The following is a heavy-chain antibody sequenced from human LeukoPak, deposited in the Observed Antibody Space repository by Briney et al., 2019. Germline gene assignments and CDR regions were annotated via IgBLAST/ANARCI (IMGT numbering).Heavy chain of an antibody. CDR2: ISNNINYI. J-gene: IGHJ4*02. CDR1: GFTFSTYI. D-gene: IGHD3-10*01. CDR3: ARGTTVIRGVMFDY. Sequence: GGSLRLSCEASGFTFSTYIMTWVRQAPGKGLEWVSTISNNINYIYYADSVKGRFTISRDSAKNSLFLQMNSLRAEDTAVYYCARGTTVIRGVMFDYWGQGTLVTVSS. V-gene: IGHV3-21*01.